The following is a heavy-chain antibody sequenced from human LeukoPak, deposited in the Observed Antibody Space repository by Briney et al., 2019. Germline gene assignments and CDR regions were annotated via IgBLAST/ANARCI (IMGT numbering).Heavy chain of an antibody. D-gene: IGHD5-18*01. V-gene: IGHV3-23*01. Sequence: GGSLRLSCAASGLTFGNYAMSWVRQAPGKGLEWVSSITGSGGSTYYADCVKGRFTISRDNSKNTLYLQMNSLRADDTAVYYCAKGYGIYYFYGMDVLGQGTTVTVSS. CDR2: ITGSGGST. CDR1: GLTFGNYA. CDR3: AKGYGIYYFYGMDV. J-gene: IGHJ6*02.